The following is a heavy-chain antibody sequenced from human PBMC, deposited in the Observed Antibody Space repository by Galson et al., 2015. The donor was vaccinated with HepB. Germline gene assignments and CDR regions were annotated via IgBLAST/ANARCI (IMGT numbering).Heavy chain of an antibody. J-gene: IGHJ4*02. Sequence: QSGAEVKEPGESLKISCKGSGYSFAIYWIGWVRQMPGKGLEWMGVIYPGDSETRYSPSFQGQVTISADKSINTAYLQWRSLRASDTAMYYCARHAGPDDYWGQGTFVTVSS. CDR3: ARHAGPDDY. CDR2: IYPGDSET. V-gene: IGHV5-51*01. CDR1: GYSFAIYW.